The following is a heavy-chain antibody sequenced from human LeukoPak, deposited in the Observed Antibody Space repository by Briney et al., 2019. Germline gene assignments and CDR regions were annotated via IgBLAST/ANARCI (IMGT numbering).Heavy chain of an antibody. CDR2: VQRSGDT. Sequence: PSETVSLTCSVSGGSISSYYWSWIQQPAGKGLEWIGRVQRSGDTNYNPSLKSRLTMSVETSKNQISLRLGSVSAADTAVYYCARDDFEYSVHYGMDVWGQGTTVALSS. CDR1: GGSISSYY. J-gene: IGHJ6*02. V-gene: IGHV4-4*07. CDR3: ARDDFEYSVHYGMDV. D-gene: IGHD3-9*01.